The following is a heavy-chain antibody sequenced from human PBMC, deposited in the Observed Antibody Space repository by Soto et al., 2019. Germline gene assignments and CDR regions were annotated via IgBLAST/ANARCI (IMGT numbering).Heavy chain of an antibody. CDR3: ATYCSSTSCIRKYVISSAFDI. Sequence: QVQLVQSGAEVKKPGSSVKVSCKASGGTFSSYTISWVRQAPGQGLEWMGRIIPILGIANYAQKFQGRVTITADKSTSTAYMELSSLRSEDTAVYYCATYCSSTSCIRKYVISSAFDIWGQGTMVTVSS. CDR2: IIPILGIA. D-gene: IGHD2-2*01. V-gene: IGHV1-69*02. CDR1: GGTFSSYT. J-gene: IGHJ3*02.